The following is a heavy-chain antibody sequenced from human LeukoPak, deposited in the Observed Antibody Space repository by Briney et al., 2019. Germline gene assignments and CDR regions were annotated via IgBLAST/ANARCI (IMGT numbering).Heavy chain of an antibody. CDR1: GFTFSSYG. CDR2: ISYDGTNK. CDR3: AKGGVVVPAAADY. D-gene: IGHD2-2*01. V-gene: IGHV3-30*18. Sequence: GGSLRLSCTASGFTFSSYGMHWVRQAPGMGLEWVIVISYDGTNKYYGDSVKGRFTISRDNSKNTLYLQMNSLRAEDTAVYYCAKGGVVVPAAADYWGQGTLVTVSS. J-gene: IGHJ4*02.